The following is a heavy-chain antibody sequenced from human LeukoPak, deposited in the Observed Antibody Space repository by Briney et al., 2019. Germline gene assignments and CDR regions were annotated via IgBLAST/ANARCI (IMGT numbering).Heavy chain of an antibody. CDR3: ARGILWLGGSNWFDP. CDR2: INHSGST. D-gene: IGHD3-10*01. J-gene: IGHJ5*02. CDR1: GGSFSGYY. Sequence: SETLSLTCAVYGGSFSGYYWSWIRQPPGKGLEWIGEINHSGSTNYNPSLKSRVTISVDTSKNQFSLKLSSVTAADTAVYYCARGILWLGGSNWFDPWGQGTLVTVSS. V-gene: IGHV4-34*01.